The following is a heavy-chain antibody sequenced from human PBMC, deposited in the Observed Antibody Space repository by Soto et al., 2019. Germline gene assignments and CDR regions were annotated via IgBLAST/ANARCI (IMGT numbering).Heavy chain of an antibody. CDR3: ARVVTVQWELNAFHI. V-gene: IGHV4-38-2*01. D-gene: IGHD1-26*01. Sequence: PSETLSLTCAVSGYSISSGYHRGWIRQPPGKGLEWIASIYYSGSSYYNPSLKSRVTISVDTSKNQFSLRLNSVTAADTAVYFCARVVTVQWELNAFHIWGQGTMVTVSS. CDR2: IYYSGSS. CDR1: GYSISSGYH. J-gene: IGHJ3*02.